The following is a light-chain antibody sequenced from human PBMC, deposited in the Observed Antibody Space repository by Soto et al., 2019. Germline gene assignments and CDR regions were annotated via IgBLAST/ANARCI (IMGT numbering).Light chain of an antibody. CDR2: GAS. J-gene: IGKJ4*01. Sequence: IGMTQSPATLSVSPGERATLSCRASQSVSSNLAWYQQKPGQAPRLLIYGASSRATGIPVRFSGSGSGTEFTLTISSLQSEDCAIYYCQQYHTWPITFGGGTKVDIK. V-gene: IGKV3-15*01. CDR1: QSVSSN. CDR3: QQYHTWPIT.